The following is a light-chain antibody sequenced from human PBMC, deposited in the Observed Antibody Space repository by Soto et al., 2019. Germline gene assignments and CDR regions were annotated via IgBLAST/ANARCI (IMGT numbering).Light chain of an antibody. CDR2: GAS. J-gene: IGKJ1*01. V-gene: IGKV3-15*01. CDR1: QSVSTN. CDR3: QQYYTWPRT. Sequence: EIVMTQSPGTLSVSPGEGATLSCRASQSVSTNLAWYQQKPDQAPRRRIYGASTTATGMPARFSGSGSGTEFTLTISGLQSEDFAVYYCQQYYTWPRTFGQGTRVEIK.